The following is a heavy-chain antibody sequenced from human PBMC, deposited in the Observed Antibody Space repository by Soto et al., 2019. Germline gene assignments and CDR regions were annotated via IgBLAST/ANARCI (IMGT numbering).Heavy chain of an antibody. Sequence: PGGSLRLSCAASGFTFSSYSMNWVRQAPGKGLEWVSYISSSSSTIYYADSVKGRFTISRDNAKNTVSLLMNSLRAEDTAVYFCARGSSGYISSWYYFDYWGRGPLVTVSS. V-gene: IGHV3-48*01. J-gene: IGHJ4*02. D-gene: IGHD6-13*01. CDR1: GFTFSSYS. CDR3: ARGSSGYISSWYYFDY. CDR2: ISSSSSTI.